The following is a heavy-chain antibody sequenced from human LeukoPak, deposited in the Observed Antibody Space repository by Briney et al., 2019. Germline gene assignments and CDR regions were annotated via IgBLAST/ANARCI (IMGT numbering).Heavy chain of an antibody. V-gene: IGHV4-59*01. CDR3: ARRGYYGSGNDFRFDP. CDR2: ISYTGST. J-gene: IGHJ5*02. Sequence: SETLSLTCTVSGGSISSYYWSWIRQPPGKGLEWIGYISYTGSTNYNPSLKSRVTISVDTSKNQFSLKLSSVTAADTAVYYCARRGYYGSGNDFRFDPWGQGTLVTVSS. D-gene: IGHD3-10*01. CDR1: GGSISSYY.